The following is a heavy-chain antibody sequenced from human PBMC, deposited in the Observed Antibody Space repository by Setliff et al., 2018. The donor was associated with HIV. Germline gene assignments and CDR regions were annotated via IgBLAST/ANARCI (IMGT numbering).Heavy chain of an antibody. D-gene: IGHD6-6*01. CDR2: FHYRGSP. V-gene: IGHV4-59*01. J-gene: IGHJ2*01. CDR3: ARSVARDYWYFGH. CDR1: GDSFNNSH. Sequence: PSETLSLTCTVSGDSFNNSHWSWIRQPPGEGLQFLRFFHYRGSPIYNPSLKSRVKISVDTSKNQFSLNLTSVTAADTAVYYCARSVARDYWYFGHWGRGTLVTVSS.